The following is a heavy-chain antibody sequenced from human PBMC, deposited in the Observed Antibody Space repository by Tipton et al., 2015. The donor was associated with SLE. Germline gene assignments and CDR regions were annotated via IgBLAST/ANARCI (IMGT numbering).Heavy chain of an antibody. Sequence: SLRLSCAASGFTFSSYEMNWVRQAPGKGLEWVSYISSSGSTIYYADSVKGRFTISRDNAKNSLYLQMNSLRAEDTAVYYCARDGSIYDAFDIWGQGTMVTVSS. D-gene: IGHD3-10*01. CDR3: ARDGSIYDAFDI. V-gene: IGHV3-48*03. J-gene: IGHJ3*02. CDR2: ISSSGSTI. CDR1: GFTFSSYE.